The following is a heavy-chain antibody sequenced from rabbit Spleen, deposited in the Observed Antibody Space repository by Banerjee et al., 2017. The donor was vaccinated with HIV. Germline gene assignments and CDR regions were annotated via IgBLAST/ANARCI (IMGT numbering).Heavy chain of an antibody. CDR3: ARDPGSSFSSYGMDL. D-gene: IGHD8-1*01. CDR1: GVSFSFSSY. V-gene: IGHV1S45*01. Sequence: EQLEESGGGLVKPEGSLTLTCTASGVSFSFSSYMCWVRQAPGKGLEWIACIEVGSSGFTYYASWAKGRFTISKTSSTTVTLQMTSLTVADTATYFCARDPGSSFSSYGMDLWGPGTLVTVS. J-gene: IGHJ6*01. CDR2: IEVGSSGFT.